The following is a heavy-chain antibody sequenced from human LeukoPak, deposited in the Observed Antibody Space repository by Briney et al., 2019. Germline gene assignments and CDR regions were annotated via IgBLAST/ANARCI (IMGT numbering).Heavy chain of an antibody. CDR1: GGSISSGTYY. CDR2: FYTSGST. J-gene: IGHJ4*02. Sequence: SETLSLTCTVSGGSISSGTYYWSWIRQPAGKGLEWIGRFYTSGSTNYNPSLKSRVTISVDTSKNQFSLKLSSVTAADTAVYYCARGKGDYWGQGTLVTVSS. V-gene: IGHV4-61*02. CDR3: ARGKGDY.